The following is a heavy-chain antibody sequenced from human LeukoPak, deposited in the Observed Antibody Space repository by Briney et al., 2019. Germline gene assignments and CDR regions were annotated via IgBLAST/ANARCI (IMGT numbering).Heavy chain of an antibody. J-gene: IGHJ4*02. CDR3: ARDVGATPGYFDY. Sequence: SETLSLTCTVSGGSISSYYWTWIRQPPGKGLEWIGYIYYSGSTYYSGSTNYNSSLKSRVTISVDTSKNQFSLKLSSVTAADTAVYYCARDVGATPGYFDYWGQGTLVTVSS. D-gene: IGHD1-26*01. V-gene: IGHV4-59*01. CDR2: IYYSGSTYYSGST. CDR1: GGSISSYY.